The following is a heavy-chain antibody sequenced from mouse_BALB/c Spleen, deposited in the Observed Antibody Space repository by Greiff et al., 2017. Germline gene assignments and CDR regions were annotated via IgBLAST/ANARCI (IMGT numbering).Heavy chain of an antibody. J-gene: IGHJ4*01. CDR1: GYSITSDYA. D-gene: IGHD2-12*01. V-gene: IGHV3-2*02. CDR2: ISYSGST. Sequence: VQLKESGPGLVKPSQSLSLTCTVTGYSITSDYAWNWIRQFPGNKLEWMGYISYSGSTSYNPSLKSRISITRDTSKNQFFLQLNSVTTEDTATYYCARSPLRRGMDYWGQGTSVTVSS. CDR3: ARSPLRRGMDY.